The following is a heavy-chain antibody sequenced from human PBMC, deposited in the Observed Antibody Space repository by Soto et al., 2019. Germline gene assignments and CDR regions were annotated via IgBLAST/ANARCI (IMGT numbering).Heavy chain of an antibody. CDR2: FFIGGNT. Sequence: SETLSLTCTVSGGSISSSTYYWGWMRQPPGKGLEWIASFFIGGNTYYNPSLKSRVTISVDTSKNQFSLKLSSVTAADTAVYYCARGSPVTTDYWGQGTLVTVSS. D-gene: IGHD4-17*01. J-gene: IGHJ4*02. V-gene: IGHV4-39*01. CDR3: ARGSPVTTDY. CDR1: GGSISSSTYY.